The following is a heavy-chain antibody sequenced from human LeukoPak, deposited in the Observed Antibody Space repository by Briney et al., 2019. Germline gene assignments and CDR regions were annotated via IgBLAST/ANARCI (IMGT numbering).Heavy chain of an antibody. Sequence: SETLSLTCTVSGGSISSYYWSWIRQPPGKGLEWIGYIYYSGITNYNPSLKSRVTISVDTSKNQFSLKLSSVTAADTAVYYCAISSSGGWFDPWGQGTLVTVS. CDR2: IYYSGIT. D-gene: IGHD6-6*01. V-gene: IGHV4-59*01. J-gene: IGHJ5*02. CDR1: GGSISSYY. CDR3: AISSSGGWFDP.